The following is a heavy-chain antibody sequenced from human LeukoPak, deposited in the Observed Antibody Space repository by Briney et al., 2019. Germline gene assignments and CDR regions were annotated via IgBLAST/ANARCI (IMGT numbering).Heavy chain of an antibody. J-gene: IGHJ4*02. D-gene: IGHD3-16*01. CDR2: ISWNSGSL. CDR3: AKAPFRGRISYYFDY. CDR1: GFTFDDYA. V-gene: IGHV3-9*01. Sequence: GGSLRLSCAASGFTFDDYAMRWVRQAPGKGLEWVSGISWNSGSLGYADSVKGRFTISRDNAKNSLYLQMNSLRAEDTALYYCAKAPFRGRISYYFDYWGQGTLVTVSS.